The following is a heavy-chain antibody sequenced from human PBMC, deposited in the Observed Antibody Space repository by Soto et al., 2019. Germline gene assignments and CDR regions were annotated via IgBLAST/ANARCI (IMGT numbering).Heavy chain of an antibody. V-gene: IGHV3-30-3*02. J-gene: IGHJ4*02. Sequence: HPAVSMGLSFSASVVPFSSYAMHWVRPAPGKGLEWVAVISYDGSNKYYADSVKGRFTISRDNSKNTLYLQMNSLRAEDTTVYYCAKGPILTGYYTFDYWGQGTLVTVSS. CDR1: VVPFSSYA. D-gene: IGHD3-9*01. CDR3: AKGPILTGYYTFDY. CDR2: ISYDGSNK.